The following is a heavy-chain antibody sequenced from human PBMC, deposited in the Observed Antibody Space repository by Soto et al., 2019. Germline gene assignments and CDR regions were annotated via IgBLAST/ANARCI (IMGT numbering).Heavy chain of an antibody. V-gene: IGHV3-30*03. CDR2: MSYDGSDT. D-gene: IGHD5-12*01. CDR3: ARRRWLQSHDY. Sequence: GGSLRLSCVGSGFIFSNNGMHWVRQTPGKGLEWVAFMSYDGSDTFYADSVKGRFTISRDNSKNTLFLHMSNLRAEDTAVYYCARRRWLQSHDYWGQGTLVTVSS. CDR1: GFIFSNNG. J-gene: IGHJ4*02.